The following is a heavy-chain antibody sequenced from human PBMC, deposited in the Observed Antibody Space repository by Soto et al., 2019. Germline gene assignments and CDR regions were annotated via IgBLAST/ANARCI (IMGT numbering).Heavy chain of an antibody. CDR1: GGTFSRYA. V-gene: IGHV1-69*01. Sequence: QVQLVQSGAEVKKPGSSVKVSCKASGGTFSRYAVSWLRQAPGQGLEWMGGIIPIFGTANYAQKFQGRVTITADESTSTAYMELSSLRSEDTAVYYCARGLYNGSATDYWGQGTLVTVSS. CDR3: ARGLYNGSATDY. D-gene: IGHD1-26*01. CDR2: IIPIFGTA. J-gene: IGHJ4*02.